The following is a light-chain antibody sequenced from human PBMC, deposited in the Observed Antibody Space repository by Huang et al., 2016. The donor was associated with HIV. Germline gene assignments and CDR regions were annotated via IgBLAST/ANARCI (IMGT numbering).Light chain of an antibody. CDR1: QTVATY. CDR2: AAT. V-gene: IGKV1-39*01. Sequence: DIQMTQSPSSLSASVGDRVTITCRASQTVATYLNWYQKRPGKAPKVLIFAATSLQSGVPSRCTSSGSGTDFTLTINSLQPEDFATYYCQQTYSTPWTFGQGTKVDIK. J-gene: IGKJ1*01. CDR3: QQTYSTPWT.